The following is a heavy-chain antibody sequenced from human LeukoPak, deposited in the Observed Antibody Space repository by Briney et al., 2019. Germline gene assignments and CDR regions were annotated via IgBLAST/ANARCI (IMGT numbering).Heavy chain of an antibody. CDR1: GFTFSSYA. Sequence: GGSLRLSCAASGFTFSSYAMSWVRQAPGKGLEWVSAISGSADETYYTDSVKGRFTISRDNSKNTLYLQMNSLRVEDTAVYYCVSRSINWYKGNNWFDPWGQGTLVTVSS. D-gene: IGHD6-13*01. CDR3: VSRSINWYKGNNWFDP. J-gene: IGHJ5*02. V-gene: IGHV3-23*01. CDR2: ISGSADET.